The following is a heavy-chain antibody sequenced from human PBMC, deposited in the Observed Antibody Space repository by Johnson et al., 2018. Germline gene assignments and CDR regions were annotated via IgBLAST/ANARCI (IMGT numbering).Heavy chain of an antibody. J-gene: IGHJ3*02. CDR2: ISYDGSNK. D-gene: IGHD2-15*01. V-gene: IGHV3-30*14. CDR3: ARGGYVSGGSCYSFVAFDI. CDR1: GFTFSSYA. Sequence: QVQLVQSGGGVVQPGRSLRLSCAASGFTFSSYAMHWVRQAPGKGLEWVAVISYDGSNKYYADSVKGRFTISRDNSKNTLYLQMGSLRAEDMAVYYCARGGYVSGGSCYSFVAFDIWGQGTMVTVSS.